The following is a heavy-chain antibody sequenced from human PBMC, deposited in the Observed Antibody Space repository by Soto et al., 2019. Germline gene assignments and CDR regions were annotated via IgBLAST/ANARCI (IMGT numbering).Heavy chain of an antibody. CDR1: GGTFSSYA. Sequence: SVKVSCKASGGTFSSYAISWVRQAPGQGLEWMGGIIAIFGTTNYAQKLQGRVTMTTDTSTSTAYMELRSLRSDDTAVYYCARTSRVLRGFDPWGQGTLVTVSS. V-gene: IGHV1-69*05. D-gene: IGHD2-15*01. CDR2: IIAIFGTT. CDR3: ARTSRVLRGFDP. J-gene: IGHJ5*02.